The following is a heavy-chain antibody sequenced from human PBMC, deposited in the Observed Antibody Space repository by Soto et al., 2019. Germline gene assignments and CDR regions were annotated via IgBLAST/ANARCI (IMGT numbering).Heavy chain of an antibody. Sequence: QVQLQESGPGLVKPSETLSLTYTVSGGSVSSGSYYWSWIRQPPGKGLEWIGYIYYSGSTNYNPSLKSRVTISVDTSKNQFSLKLSSVTAADTAVYYCARDHPYYDFWSGYQTTYWYFDLWGRGTLVTVSS. CDR1: GGSVSSGSYY. CDR2: IYYSGST. V-gene: IGHV4-61*01. CDR3: ARDHPYYDFWSGYQTTYWYFDL. D-gene: IGHD3-3*01. J-gene: IGHJ2*01.